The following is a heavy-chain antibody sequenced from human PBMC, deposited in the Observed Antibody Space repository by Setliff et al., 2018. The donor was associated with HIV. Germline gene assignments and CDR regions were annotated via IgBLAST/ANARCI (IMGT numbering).Heavy chain of an antibody. CDR2: IYYSGSN. V-gene: IGHV4-59*11. J-gene: IGHJ6*03. Sequence: SETLSLTCTVSGGSISSHYWSWIRQPPGKGLEWIGYIYYSGSNNYNPSLKSRVTISVDTSKNQFSLKLSSVTAADTAVYYCARVHRRQLAHYYYYYMDVWGKGTTVTVSS. CDR3: ARVHRRQLAHYYYYYMDV. CDR1: GGSISSHY. D-gene: IGHD6-6*01.